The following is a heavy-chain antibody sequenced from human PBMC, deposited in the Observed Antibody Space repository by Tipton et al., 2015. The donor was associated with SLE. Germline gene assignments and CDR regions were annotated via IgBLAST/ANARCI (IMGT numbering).Heavy chain of an antibody. Sequence: TLSLTCTVSGGSISNYYWSWVRQTPGKGLEWIGSIYHSGKTYYNPSLKSRVTISVDTSKNQFSLKVTSVTAADTAVYYCARDSITMVQGDTVSLSWLDPWGQGTLVTVSS. V-gene: IGHV4-59*12. CDR2: IYHSGKT. CDR1: GGSISNYY. CDR3: ARDSITMVQGDTVSLSWLDP. D-gene: IGHD3-10*01. J-gene: IGHJ5*02.